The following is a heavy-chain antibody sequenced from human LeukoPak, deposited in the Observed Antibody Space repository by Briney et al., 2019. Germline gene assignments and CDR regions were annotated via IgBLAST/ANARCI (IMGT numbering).Heavy chain of an antibody. CDR2: ISYDGSNK. CDR3: ARDRSLLWFGESPYYYGMDV. CDR1: GFTFSSYA. V-gene: IGHV3-30-3*01. Sequence: QPGRSLRLSCAASGFTFSSYAMHWVRQAPGKGLELVAVISYDGSNKYYADSVKGRITISRDNSKNTLYLQMNSLRAEDTAVYYCARDRSLLWFGESPYYYGMDVWGQGTRVTVSS. D-gene: IGHD3-10*01. J-gene: IGHJ6*02.